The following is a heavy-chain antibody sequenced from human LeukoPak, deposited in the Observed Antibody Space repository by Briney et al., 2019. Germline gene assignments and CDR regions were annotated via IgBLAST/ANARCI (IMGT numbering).Heavy chain of an antibody. D-gene: IGHD4-23*01. CDR2: ISYDGSNK. J-gene: IGHJ5*02. Sequence: SGGSLRLSCAASGFTFSSYGMHWVRQAPGKGLEWVAVISYDGSNKYYADSVKGRFTISRDNSKNTLYLQMNSLRAEDTAVYYCAKASGNYGSPRWFDPWGQGTLVTVSS. CDR1: GFTFSSYG. V-gene: IGHV3-30*18. CDR3: AKASGNYGSPRWFDP.